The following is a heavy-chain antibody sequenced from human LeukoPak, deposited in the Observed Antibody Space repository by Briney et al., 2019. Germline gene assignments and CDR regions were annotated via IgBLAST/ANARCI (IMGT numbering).Heavy chain of an antibody. V-gene: IGHV3-30*04. CDR1: GFTFSSYA. Sequence: PGGSLRLSCAASGFTFSSYAMHWVRQAPGKGLEWVAVISYDGSNKYYADSVKGRFTISRDNSKNTLYLQMNSLRAEDTAVYYCAKDRGKEKAEYWGQGTLVTVSS. CDR3: AKDRGKEKAEY. CDR2: ISYDGSNK. J-gene: IGHJ4*02.